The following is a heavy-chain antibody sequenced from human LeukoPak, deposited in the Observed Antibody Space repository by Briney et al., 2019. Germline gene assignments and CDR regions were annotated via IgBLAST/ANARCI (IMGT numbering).Heavy chain of an antibody. V-gene: IGHV3-23*01. Sequence: PGGSLRLSCATSGFTFSSDAMSWVRQAPGKGLEWVSASGGGGSTYYAVSVKGRFTISRDNSKNTLFLQMNGLRAEDTAVYFCAKDPEVLRWSFDYWGQGTLATVSS. CDR3: AKDPEVLRWSFDY. J-gene: IGHJ4*02. D-gene: IGHD4-23*01. CDR2: SGGGGST. CDR1: GFTFSSDA.